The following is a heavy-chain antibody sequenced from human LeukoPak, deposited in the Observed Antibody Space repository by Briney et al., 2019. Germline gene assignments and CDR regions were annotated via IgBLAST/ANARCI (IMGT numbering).Heavy chain of an antibody. D-gene: IGHD2-2*01. CDR1: GYTFTSYG. V-gene: IGHV1-18*01. CDR3: ARDLLSSRYCSSTSCDPFDY. CDR2: ISAYNGNT. Sequence: ASVKVSCKASGYTFTSYGISWVRQAPGQGLEWMGWISAYNGNTNYAQKLQGRVTMTTDTSTSTAYMELRSLRSDDTAVYYCARDLLSSRYCSSTSCDPFDYWGQGTLVTVSS. J-gene: IGHJ4*02.